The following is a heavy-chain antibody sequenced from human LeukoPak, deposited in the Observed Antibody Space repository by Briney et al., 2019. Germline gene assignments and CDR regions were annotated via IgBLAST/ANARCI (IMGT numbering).Heavy chain of an antibody. CDR3: ARGGVLEWLLSGWFDP. D-gene: IGHD3-3*01. CDR1: GYTFTSYD. J-gene: IGHJ5*02. V-gene: IGHV1-8*01. Sequence: ASVKVSCKASGYTFTSYDINWVRQATGQGLEWMGWMNPNSGNTGYAQKFQGRVTMTRNTSISTAYMELSSLRSEDTAVYYCARGGVLEWLLSGWFDPWGQGTLVTVSS. CDR2: MNPNSGNT.